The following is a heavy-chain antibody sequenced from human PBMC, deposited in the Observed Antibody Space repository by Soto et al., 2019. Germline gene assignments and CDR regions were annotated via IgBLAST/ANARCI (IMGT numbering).Heavy chain of an antibody. J-gene: IGHJ4*02. D-gene: IGHD3-22*01. CDR2: IDPTDSYT. Sequence: GESLKISCKGSGYGFTTYWISWVRQMPGNGLESMGRIDPTDSYTDYGPSFDAHVTMSDDRSTNTAYLEWSILMASDSAMYYCARLTRGKESSGYHKFDKWGVGTLVTVSS. V-gene: IGHV5-10-1*01. CDR3: ARLTRGKESSGYHKFDK. CDR1: GYGFTTYW.